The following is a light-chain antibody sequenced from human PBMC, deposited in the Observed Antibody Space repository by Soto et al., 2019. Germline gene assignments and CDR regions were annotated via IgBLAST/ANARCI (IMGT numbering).Light chain of an antibody. V-gene: IGKV1-5*01. Sequence: DIQMTQSPSTLSASVGDRVSITCRASQTISSWLAWYQQKPGKAPELLIFDASSLNGGVPSRFSGSGSGTEFTLTISGLQPDDFATYYCQQYNTYSYTFGQGTKLEI. CDR2: DAS. CDR1: QTISSW. CDR3: QQYNTYSYT. J-gene: IGKJ2*01.